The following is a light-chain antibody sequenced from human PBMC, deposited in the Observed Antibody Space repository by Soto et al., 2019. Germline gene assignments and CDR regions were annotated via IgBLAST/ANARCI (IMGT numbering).Light chain of an antibody. Sequence: DIQMTQSPSTLSASIGDRVTITCRASQSLRTWLAWFQQRPGEAPKGLIYKVSYLESGVPPRFTASGSETEFTLTINGQQPDDFATYYCLQYNTYPWTFGQGTKVEIK. V-gene: IGKV1-5*03. CDR1: QSLRTW. J-gene: IGKJ1*01. CDR2: KVS. CDR3: LQYNTYPWT.